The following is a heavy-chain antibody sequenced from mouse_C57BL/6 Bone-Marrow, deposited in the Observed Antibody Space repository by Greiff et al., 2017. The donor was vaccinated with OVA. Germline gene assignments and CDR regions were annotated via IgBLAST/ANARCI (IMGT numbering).Heavy chain of an antibody. CDR1: GYTFTDYN. Sequence: VQLKESGPELVKPGASVKIPCKASGYTFTDYNMDWVKQSHGKSLEWIGDINPNNGGTIYNQKFKGKATLTVDKSSSTAYMELRSLTSEDTAVYYCARSGFIGWYFDVWGTGTTVTVSS. D-gene: IGHD3-1*01. CDR2: INPNNGGT. J-gene: IGHJ1*03. CDR3: ARSGFIGWYFDV. V-gene: IGHV1-18*01.